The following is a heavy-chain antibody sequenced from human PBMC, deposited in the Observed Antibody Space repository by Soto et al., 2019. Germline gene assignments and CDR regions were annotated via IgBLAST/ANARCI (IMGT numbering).Heavy chain of an antibody. D-gene: IGHD6-13*01. CDR1: GGSFSGYY. CDR2: INHSGST. J-gene: IGHJ4*02. V-gene: IGHV4-34*01. CDR3: ASRSIAAAGIYYFDY. Sequence: PSETLSLTCAVYGGSFSGYYWSWIRQPPGKGLEWIGEINHSGSTNYNPSLKSRVTISVDTSKNQFSLKLSSVTAADTAVYYCASRSIAAAGIYYFDYWGQGTLVTSPQ.